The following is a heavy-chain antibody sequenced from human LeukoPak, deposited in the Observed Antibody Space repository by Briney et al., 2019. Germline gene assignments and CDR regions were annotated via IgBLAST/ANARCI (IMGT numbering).Heavy chain of an antibody. Sequence: GESLKISCKGSGYSFTSYWIGWVRQMPGKGLEWMGIIYPGDSDTRYSPSFQGQVTTSADKSISTAYLQWSSLKASDTAMYYCARLKGDYGDYLGFDYWGQGTLVTVSS. V-gene: IGHV5-51*01. D-gene: IGHD4-17*01. CDR2: IYPGDSDT. J-gene: IGHJ4*02. CDR1: GYSFTSYW. CDR3: ARLKGDYGDYLGFDY.